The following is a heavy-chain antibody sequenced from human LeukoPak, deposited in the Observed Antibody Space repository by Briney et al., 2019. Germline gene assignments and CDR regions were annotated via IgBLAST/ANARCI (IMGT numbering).Heavy chain of an antibody. D-gene: IGHD3-22*01. CDR2: ISYDGSNK. J-gene: IGHJ4*02. Sequence: GRSLRLSCAASGFTFSSYAMHWVRQAPGKGLEWVAVISYDGSNKYYADSVKGRFTISRDNSKNTLYLQMNSLRAEDTAVYYCARSGYYYDSSGLGYWGQGTLVTVSS. V-gene: IGHV3-30*04. CDR3: ARSGYYYDSSGLGY. CDR1: GFTFSSYA.